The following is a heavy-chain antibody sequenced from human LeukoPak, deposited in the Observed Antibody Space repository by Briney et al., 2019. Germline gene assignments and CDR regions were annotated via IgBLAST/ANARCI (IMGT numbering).Heavy chain of an antibody. V-gene: IGHV3-49*03. J-gene: IGHJ5*02. CDR3: TRADLYYDFWSGYWFDP. D-gene: IGHD3-3*01. Sequence: PGGSLRLSCTASGFTFGDYAMSWFRQAPGKGLEWVGFIRSKAYGGTTEYAASVKGRFTISRDDSKSIAYLQMNSLKTEDTAVYYCTRADLYYDFWSGYWFDPWGQGTLVTVSS. CDR2: IRSKAYGGTT. CDR1: GFTFGDYA.